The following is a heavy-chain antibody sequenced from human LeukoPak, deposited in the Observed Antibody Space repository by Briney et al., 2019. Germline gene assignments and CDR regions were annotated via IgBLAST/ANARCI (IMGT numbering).Heavy chain of an antibody. V-gene: IGHV3-48*03. J-gene: IGHJ6*03. CDR2: ISSSGSTI. CDR1: GFTFSSYE. Sequence: GGSLRLSCAASGFTFSSYEMNWVRQAPGKGLEWVSYISSSGSTIYYADSVKGRFTISRDNAKNSLYLQMNSLRAEDTAVYYRARDGVVVAPEGFYYYYYMDVWGKGTTVTVSS. D-gene: IGHD2-15*01. CDR3: ARDGVVVAPEGFYYYYYMDV.